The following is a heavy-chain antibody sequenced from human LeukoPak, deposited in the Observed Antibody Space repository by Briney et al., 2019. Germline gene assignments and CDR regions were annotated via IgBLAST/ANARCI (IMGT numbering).Heavy chain of an antibody. V-gene: IGHV3-20*01. CDR3: ARDRGYCSSTSCSNWFDP. CDR1: GFTFDDYG. J-gene: IGHJ5*02. CDR2: INWNGGST. D-gene: IGHD2-2*01. Sequence: PGGSLRLSCAAPGFTFDDYGMSWVRQAPGKGLEWVSGINWNGGSTGYADSVKGRFTISRDNAKNSLYLQMNSLRAEDTALYHCARDRGYCSSTSCSNWFDPWGQGTLVTVSS.